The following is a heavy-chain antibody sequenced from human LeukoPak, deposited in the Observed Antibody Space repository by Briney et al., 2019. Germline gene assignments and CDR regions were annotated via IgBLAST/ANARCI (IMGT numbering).Heavy chain of an antibody. CDR1: GFTFSSYA. V-gene: IGHV3-23*01. D-gene: IGHD5-18*01. Sequence: GGSLRLSCAASGFTFSSYAMNWVRQAPGKGLEWVSAISGSGGSTYYADSVRGRFTISRDNSKNTLYVQMNSLRAEDTAVYFCAKDWHTAPAYGMDVWGQGTTVTVFS. CDR3: AKDWHTAPAYGMDV. J-gene: IGHJ6*02. CDR2: ISGSGGST.